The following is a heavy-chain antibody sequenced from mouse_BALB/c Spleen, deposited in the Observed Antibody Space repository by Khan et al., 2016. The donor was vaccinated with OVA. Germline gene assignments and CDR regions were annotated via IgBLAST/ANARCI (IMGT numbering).Heavy chain of an antibody. CDR1: GYTFTDYY. Sequence: QVQLQQSGAELARPGASVTLSCKASGYTFTDYYINWVKQRTGQGLEWIGDIYPGNGNINYNENFKGKATLTADKSSSPAFMHLSSLTSEDSAVYFCTRSGIGSFAFWGQGTLVTVSA. CDR2: IYPGNGNI. J-gene: IGHJ3*01. CDR3: TRSGIGSFAF. V-gene: IGHV1-77*01. D-gene: IGHD2-14*01.